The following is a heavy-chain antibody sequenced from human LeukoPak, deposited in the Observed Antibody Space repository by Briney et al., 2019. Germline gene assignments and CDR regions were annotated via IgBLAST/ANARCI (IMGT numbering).Heavy chain of an antibody. V-gene: IGHV4-4*07. D-gene: IGHD6-19*01. CDR2: IYSSGST. CDR1: GGSISSYY. Sequence: PSETLSLTCAVSGGSISSYYWSWIRQPAGMGLEWIGRIYSSGSTNYNPSLKSRVTMSVDTSKNQLSLNLSSLTAADTAFYYCARESYSSGWYKDYWGQGILVTVSS. J-gene: IGHJ4*02. CDR3: ARESYSSGWYKDY.